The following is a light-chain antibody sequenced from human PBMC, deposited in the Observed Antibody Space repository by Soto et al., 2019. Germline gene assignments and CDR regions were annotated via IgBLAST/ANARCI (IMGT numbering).Light chain of an antibody. V-gene: IGKV3-20*01. Sequence: EIVLTQSPATLSLSPGERATLSCRASQSISNSLAWYQQKPGQAPSLLIFDASKRATGIPARFSGSGSGTDFTLTISRLEPEDFAVYYCQQYGSSPWTFGQGTKVDIK. J-gene: IGKJ1*01. CDR1: QSISNS. CDR2: DAS. CDR3: QQYGSSPWT.